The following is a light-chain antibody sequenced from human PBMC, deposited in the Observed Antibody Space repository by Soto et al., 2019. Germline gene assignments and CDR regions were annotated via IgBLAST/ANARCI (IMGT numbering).Light chain of an antibody. Sequence: ENVLTQSPGTLSLSPGERATLSCRASQTVSSTYLAWYQQKPGQAPRLLIYGASSRATGIPDRFSGTVSGTDFTLTLSRLEPEDFAVYYCQQYISSPITFGQGTRLEIK. J-gene: IGKJ5*01. CDR3: QQYISSPIT. CDR2: GAS. CDR1: QTVSSTY. V-gene: IGKV3-20*01.